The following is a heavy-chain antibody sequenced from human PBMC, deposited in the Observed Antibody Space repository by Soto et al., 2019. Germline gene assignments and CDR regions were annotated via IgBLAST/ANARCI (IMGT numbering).Heavy chain of an antibody. J-gene: IGHJ5*02. CDR3: AREYPDHYDSSGYYSGGWFDP. D-gene: IGHD3-22*01. V-gene: IGHV1-69*06. Sequence: QVQLVQSGAEVKKPGSSVKVSCKASGGTFSSYAISWVRQAPGPGLEWMGGIIPIFGTANYAQKFQGRVTITADKSTSTAYMELSSRRSEDTAVYYCAREYPDHYDSSGYYSGGWFDPWGQGTLVTVSS. CDR1: GGTFSSYA. CDR2: IIPIFGTA.